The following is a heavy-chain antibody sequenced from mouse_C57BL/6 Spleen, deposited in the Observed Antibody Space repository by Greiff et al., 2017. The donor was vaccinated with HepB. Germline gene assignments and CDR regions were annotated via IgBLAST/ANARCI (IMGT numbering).Heavy chain of an antibody. V-gene: IGHV1-69*01. CDR1: GYTFTSYW. CDR2: IDPSDSYT. Sequence: VQLQQPGAELVMPGASVKLSCKASGYTFTSYWMHWVKQRPGQGLEWIGEIDPSDSYTNYNQKFKGKSTLTVDKSSSTAYMQLSSLTSEDSAVYYCARSEVLRFFDYWGQGTTLTVSS. J-gene: IGHJ2*01. CDR3: ARSEVLRFFDY. D-gene: IGHD1-1*01.